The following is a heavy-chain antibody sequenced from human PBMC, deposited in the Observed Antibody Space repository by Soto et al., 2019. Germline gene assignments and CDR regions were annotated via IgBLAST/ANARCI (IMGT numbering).Heavy chain of an antibody. J-gene: IGHJ4*02. V-gene: IGHV1-69*12. Sequence: QVRLVQAGAEVKKPGSSVKVSCKASGGTFSTYAISWVRQAPGQGLEWMGGIIPIYGTANYAQKFQGRLTMTADESTSTVYMELSSLRSDDTAVYYCAREDKPGGYTPPGTSGFDSWGQGTLVTVSS. D-gene: IGHD5-12*01. CDR3: AREDKPGGYTPPGTSGFDS. CDR2: IIPIYGTA. CDR1: GGTFSTYA.